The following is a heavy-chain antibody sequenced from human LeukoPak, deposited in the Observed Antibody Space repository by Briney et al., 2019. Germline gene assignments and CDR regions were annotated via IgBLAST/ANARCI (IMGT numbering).Heavy chain of an antibody. D-gene: IGHD3-3*01. Sequence: GGSLRLSCAASGFTFSSYAMHWVRQAPGKGLEWVAVISYDGSNKYYADSVKGRFTISRDNSKNTLYLQMNSLRSEDTAVYYCARGQHYDFWSGYSHWFDPWGQGTLVTVSS. J-gene: IGHJ5*02. CDR3: ARGQHYDFWSGYSHWFDP. CDR1: GFTFSSYA. V-gene: IGHV3-30-3*01. CDR2: ISYDGSNK.